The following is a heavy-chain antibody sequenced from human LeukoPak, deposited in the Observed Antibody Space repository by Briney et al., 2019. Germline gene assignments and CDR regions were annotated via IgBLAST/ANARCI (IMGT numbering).Heavy chain of an antibody. CDR1: GYTFTSYD. J-gene: IGHJ4*02. D-gene: IGHD6-19*01. Sequence: GASVKVSCXASGYTFTSYDINWVRQATGQGLEWMGWMNPNSGNTGYAQKFQGRVTMTRDTSISTAYMELSSLRSEDTAVYYCARRTMWDTNGWLSPDYWGQGTLVTVSS. CDR2: MNPNSGNT. CDR3: ARRTMWDTNGWLSPDY. V-gene: IGHV1-8*01.